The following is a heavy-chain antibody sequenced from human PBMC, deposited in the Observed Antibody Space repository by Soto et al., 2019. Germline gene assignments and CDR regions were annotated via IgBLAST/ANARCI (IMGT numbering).Heavy chain of an antibody. CDR3: VKVRLGTYHYFDS. Sequence: GGSLRLSCXASGFTFSTYTMHWVRQAPGKGLEYVSSIISNGGKTYYADSVKGRFSISRDNSKNTVYLQMSSLRAEDTAVYYCVKVRLGTYHYFDSWGQGTLVTVSS. D-gene: IGHD1-26*01. J-gene: IGHJ4*02. CDR2: IISNGGKT. CDR1: GFTFSTYT. V-gene: IGHV3-64D*06.